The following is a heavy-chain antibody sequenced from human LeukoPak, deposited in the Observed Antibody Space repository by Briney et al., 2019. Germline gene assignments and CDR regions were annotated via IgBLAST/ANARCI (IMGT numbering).Heavy chain of an antibody. D-gene: IGHD6-13*01. V-gene: IGHV4-39*01. CDR1: GGSLSSTSYY. CDR3: ARGVSSWY. J-gene: IGHJ4*02. Sequence: PSETLSLTCTVSGGSLSSTSYYWGWIRPPPGKGLEWIGSVFYSGTTYYNPSHKSRVTISLDTSKNQFSLKLTSVTAPDTAVYYCARGVSSWYWGQGALVTVSS. CDR2: VFYSGTT.